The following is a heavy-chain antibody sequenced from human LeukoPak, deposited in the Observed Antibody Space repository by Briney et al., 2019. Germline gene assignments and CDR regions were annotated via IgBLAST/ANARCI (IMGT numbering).Heavy chain of an antibody. D-gene: IGHD6-19*01. CDR1: GFTFSSYG. CDR3: AKWGTQWPIFDY. Sequence: PGRSLRLSCAASGFTFSSYGMHWVRQAPGKGLEWVAVIWYDGSNKYYADSVKGRFTISRDNSKNTLYLQMNSLRAEDTAVYYCAKWGTQWPIFDYWGQGTLVTVSS. V-gene: IGHV3-33*06. J-gene: IGHJ4*02. CDR2: IWYDGSNK.